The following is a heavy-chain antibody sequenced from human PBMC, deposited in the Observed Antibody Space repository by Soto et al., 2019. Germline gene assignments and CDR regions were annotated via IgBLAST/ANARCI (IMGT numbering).Heavy chain of an antibody. CDR2: IYYSGST. Sequence: SETLSLTCAISGGSISSSSWWSWVRQPPGKGLEWIGYIYYSGSTNYNPSLKSRVTISVDTSKNQFSLKLSSVTAADTAVYYCARLYGLDAFDIWGQGTMVTVSS. CDR1: GGSISSSSW. V-gene: IGHV4-4*02. D-gene: IGHD4-17*01. CDR3: ARLYGLDAFDI. J-gene: IGHJ3*02.